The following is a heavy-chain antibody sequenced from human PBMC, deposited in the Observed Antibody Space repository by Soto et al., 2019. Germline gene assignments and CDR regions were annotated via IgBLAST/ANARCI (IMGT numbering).Heavy chain of an antibody. CDR2: ISGSGGST. J-gene: IGHJ4*02. CDR1: GFTFSSYA. Sequence: GGSLRLSCAASGFTFSSYAMSWVRQAPGKGLEWVSAISGSGGSTYYADSVKGRFTISRDKSKNTLYLQMNSLRAEDTVVYYCAKETMVRGVISYLGQGTLVTVSS. CDR3: AKETMVRGVISY. V-gene: IGHV3-23*01. D-gene: IGHD3-10*01.